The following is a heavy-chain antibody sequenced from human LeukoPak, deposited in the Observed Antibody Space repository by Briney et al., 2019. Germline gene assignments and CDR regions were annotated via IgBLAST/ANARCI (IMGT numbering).Heavy chain of an antibody. CDR3: ARDKSVGATPFDY. V-gene: IGHV3-7*05. CDR2: IKQDGSEK. CDR1: GFTFSNYW. D-gene: IGHD1-26*01. J-gene: IGHJ4*02. Sequence: GRSLRLSCAASGFTFSNYWMGWVRQAPGKGLEWVANIKQDGSEKYYVDSVKGRFTISRDNAKKSLYLQMNSLRAEDTAVYYCARDKSVGATPFDYWGQGTLVTVSS.